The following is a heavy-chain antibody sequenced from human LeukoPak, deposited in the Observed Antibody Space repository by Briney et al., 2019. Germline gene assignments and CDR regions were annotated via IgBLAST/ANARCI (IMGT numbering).Heavy chain of an antibody. CDR2: INHSGST. Sequence: SETLSLTCAVYGGSFSGYYWSWIRQPPGKGLEWIGEINHSGSTNYNPSLKSRVTISVDTSKNQFSLKLSSVTAADTAVYYCARKGNMIPRAHFDLWGRGTLVTVSS. D-gene: IGHD3-16*01. CDR3: ARKGNMIPRAHFDL. CDR1: GGSFSGYY. J-gene: IGHJ2*01. V-gene: IGHV4-34*01.